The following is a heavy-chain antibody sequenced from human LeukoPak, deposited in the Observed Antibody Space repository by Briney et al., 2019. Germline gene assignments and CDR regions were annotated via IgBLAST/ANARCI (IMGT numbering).Heavy chain of an antibody. V-gene: IGHV1-69*01. CDR3: ARDFDSCGYYYSDAFDI. J-gene: IGHJ4*02. CDR1: GGTFSSYA. D-gene: IGHD3-22*01. Sequence: SVKVSCKASGGTFSSYAISWVRQAPGQGLEWMGGIIPIFGTANYAQKFQGRVTITADEATSTAYMELSSLTSEDTAVYYCARDFDSCGYYYSDAFDIWGQGTLVTVSS. CDR2: IIPIFGTA.